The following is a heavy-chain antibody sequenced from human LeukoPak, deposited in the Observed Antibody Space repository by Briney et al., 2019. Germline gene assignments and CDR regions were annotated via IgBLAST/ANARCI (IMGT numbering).Heavy chain of an antibody. CDR2: INHSGST. D-gene: IGHD2-15*01. CDR3: ARGPHCSGGSCYFNYYYYYGMDV. V-gene: IGHV4-34*01. Sequence: SETLSLTCAVYGGSFSGYYWSWIRQPPGKGLEWIGEINHSGSTNYNPSPKSRVTISVGTSKNQFSLKLSSVTAADTAVYYCARGPHCSGGSCYFNYYYYYGMDVWGQGTTVTVSS. J-gene: IGHJ6*02. CDR1: GGSFSGYY.